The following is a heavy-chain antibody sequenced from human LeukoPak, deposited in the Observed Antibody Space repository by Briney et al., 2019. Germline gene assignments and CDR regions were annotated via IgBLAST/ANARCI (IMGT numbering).Heavy chain of an antibody. D-gene: IGHD6-13*01. CDR2: ISDSGDST. J-gene: IGHJ1*01. Sequence: GGSLRLSCAASGFTFSNYAMSWVRQAPGKGLEWVSGISDSGDSTYHADSVKGRFTISRDNAKNSLYLQMNSLRAEDTAVYYCARAESSSWYGYFQHWGQGTLVTVSS. CDR1: GFTFSNYA. CDR3: ARAESSSWYGYFQH. V-gene: IGHV3-23*01.